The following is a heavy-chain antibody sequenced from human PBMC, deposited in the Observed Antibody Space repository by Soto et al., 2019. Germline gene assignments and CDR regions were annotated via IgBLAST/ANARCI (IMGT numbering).Heavy chain of an antibody. D-gene: IGHD2-2*01. V-gene: IGHV3-30*03. CDR3: ASGYCSSASCSFGLT. CDR1: GFTFSSYG. Sequence: GGSLRLSCAASGFTFSSYGMHWVRQAPGKGLEWVAVISYDGSNKYYADSVKGRFTISRDNSKNTLYLQMNSLRAEDTAVYYCASGYCSSASCSFGLTWGQGTLVTVSS. CDR2: ISYDGSNK. J-gene: IGHJ5*02.